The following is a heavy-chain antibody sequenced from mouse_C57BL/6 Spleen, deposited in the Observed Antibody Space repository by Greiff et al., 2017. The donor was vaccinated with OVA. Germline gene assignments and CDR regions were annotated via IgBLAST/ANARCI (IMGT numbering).Heavy chain of an antibody. J-gene: IGHJ3*01. V-gene: IGHV14-1*01. D-gene: IGHD2-3*01. CDR2: IDPEDGDT. Sequence: VQLKQSGAELVRPGASVKLSCTASGFNIKDYYMHWVKQRPEQGLEWIGRIDPEDGDTEYAPKFQGKATMTADTSSNTAYLQLSSLTSEDTAVYYSINYDGYYGFAYWGQGTLVTVSA. CDR1: GFNIKDYY. CDR3: INYDGYYGFAY.